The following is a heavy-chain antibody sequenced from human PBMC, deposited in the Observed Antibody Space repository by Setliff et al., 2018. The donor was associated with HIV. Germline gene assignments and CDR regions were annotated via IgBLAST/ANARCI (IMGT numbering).Heavy chain of an antibody. CDR3: GRLETGPATSAYGPFNS. D-gene: IGHD4-17*01. CDR1: DASISTSNFL. Sequence: SETLSLTCTVSDASISTSNFLWGWIRQSPGKGLEWIGSSYYSSRTYYNPSLKNRVTISADTSKNHLSLKLTSLTAADTAVYYCGRLETGPATSAYGPFNSWGQGKMGTVSS. J-gene: IGHJ4*02. CDR2: SYYSSRT. V-gene: IGHV4-39*02.